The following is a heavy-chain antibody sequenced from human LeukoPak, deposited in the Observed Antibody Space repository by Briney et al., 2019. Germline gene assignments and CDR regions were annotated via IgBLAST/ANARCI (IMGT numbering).Heavy chain of an antibody. D-gene: IGHD3-10*01. Sequence: GGSLRLSCAASGFTFSSYWMSWVRQAPGKGLEWVANIKQDGSEKYYVDSVKGRFIISRDNAKNSLYLQMNSLRAEDTAVYYCAKGAFRDQVQGYYYMDVWGRGTTVTVSS. CDR1: GFTFSSYW. CDR3: AKGAFRDQVQGYYYMDV. V-gene: IGHV3-7*01. CDR2: IKQDGSEK. J-gene: IGHJ6*03.